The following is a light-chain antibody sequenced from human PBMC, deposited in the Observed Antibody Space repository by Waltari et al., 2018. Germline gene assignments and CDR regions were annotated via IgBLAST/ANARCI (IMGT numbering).Light chain of an antibody. CDR3: QQRSDWPPSIT. J-gene: IGKJ5*01. V-gene: IGKV3-11*01. CDR2: DAS. CDR1: QSVGKF. Sequence: EVVLTQSPVTLSLSPGERATLSCRASQSVGKFLAWYQKKPGQAPRLLIYDASNRATCIPVTFSGSGSGTDFTLTISSVQPEDFALYFCQQRSDWPPSITFGQGTRLEI.